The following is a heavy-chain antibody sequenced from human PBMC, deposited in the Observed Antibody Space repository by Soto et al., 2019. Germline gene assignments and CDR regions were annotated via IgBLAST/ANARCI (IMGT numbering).Heavy chain of an antibody. J-gene: IGHJ5*02. CDR1: GLTFSSYA. V-gene: IGHV3-23*01. D-gene: IGHD5-18*01. Sequence: GGSLRLSCAASGLTFSSYAMSWVRQAPGKGLEWVSAISGSGGSTYYADSVKGRFTISRDNSKNTLYLQMNSLRAEDTAVYYCAKDGDTAMVTGRFDPWGQGTLVTVSS. CDR3: AKDGDTAMVTGRFDP. CDR2: ISGSGGST.